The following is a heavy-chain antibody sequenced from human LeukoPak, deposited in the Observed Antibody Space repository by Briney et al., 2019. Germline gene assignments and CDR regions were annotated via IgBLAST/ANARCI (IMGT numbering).Heavy chain of an antibody. D-gene: IGHD1-26*01. CDR2: IKSKTDGGTT. V-gene: IGHV3-15*01. Sequence: PGGSLRLSCAASGFTFSNAWMSWVRQAPGKGLEWVGRIKSKTDGGTTDYAAPVKGRFTISRDDSKNTLCLQMNSLKTEDTAVYYCTTGGVGALANYFDYWGQGTLVTVSS. CDR3: TTGGVGALANYFDY. CDR1: GFTFSNAW. J-gene: IGHJ4*02.